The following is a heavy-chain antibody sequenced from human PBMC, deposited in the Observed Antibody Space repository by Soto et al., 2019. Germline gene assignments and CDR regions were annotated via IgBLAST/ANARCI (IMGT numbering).Heavy chain of an antibody. CDR1: AFSVNRGDYY. Sequence: SETLSLTCTVSAFSVNRGDYYWAWMRQPPGKGLEWIGSVYYSGGTHQNPSQSRFIISIDTAKNQISLRLKSVTAADTAVYYCARHFRWSSGGYHRLGPWGQGSLVTVCS. V-gene: IGHV4-39*01. J-gene: IGHJ5*02. D-gene: IGHD3-22*01. CDR2: VYYSGGT. CDR3: ARHFRWSSGGYHRLGP.